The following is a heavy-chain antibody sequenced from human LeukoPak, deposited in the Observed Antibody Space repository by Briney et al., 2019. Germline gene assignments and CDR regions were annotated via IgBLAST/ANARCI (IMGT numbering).Heavy chain of an antibody. V-gene: IGHV3-48*03. D-gene: IGHD6-6*01. CDR1: GFTFSSYE. CDR3: AVSARVERVWHYFNY. Sequence: QPGGSLRLSCAASGFTFSSYEMNWVRQAPGKGLEWVSYISSSGSTIYYADSVKGRFTISRDNAKNSLYLQMNSLRAEDTAVYYCAVSARVERVWHYFNYWGQGTLVTVSS. J-gene: IGHJ4*02. CDR2: ISSSGSTI.